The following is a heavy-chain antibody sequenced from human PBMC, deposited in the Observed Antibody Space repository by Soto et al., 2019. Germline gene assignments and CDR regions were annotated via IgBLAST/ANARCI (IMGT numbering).Heavy chain of an antibody. V-gene: IGHV3-23*01. Sequence: EVQLLESGGGLVQPGGSLRLSCAASGFTFNNYAMNWVRQAPGKGLEWVSSISGSGGSTYYADSVKGRFTNSSHNSKNSLYLQMNRLRAEDTAVYYCAKGALGSSSWYDFDYWGQGTLVTVSS. CDR1: GFTFNNYA. CDR3: AKGALGSSSWYDFDY. CDR2: ISGSGGST. D-gene: IGHD6-13*01. J-gene: IGHJ4*02.